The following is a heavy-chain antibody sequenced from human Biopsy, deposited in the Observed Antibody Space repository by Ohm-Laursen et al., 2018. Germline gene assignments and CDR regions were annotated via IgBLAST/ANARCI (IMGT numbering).Heavy chain of an antibody. D-gene: IGHD2/OR15-2a*01. J-gene: IGHJ6*02. CDR2: ISYDGSKT. CDR3: AKDKGTFNFYYYGMDV. V-gene: IGHV3-30*18. CDR1: GFPFTGFS. Sequence: SLRLSCTASGFPFTGFSMDWVRQAPGKGLEWVAAISYDGSKTDYGDSVKGRLNISRDNSENTLDLQMSSLRVEDTAVYFCAKDKGTFNFYYYGMDVWGQGTTVTVSS.